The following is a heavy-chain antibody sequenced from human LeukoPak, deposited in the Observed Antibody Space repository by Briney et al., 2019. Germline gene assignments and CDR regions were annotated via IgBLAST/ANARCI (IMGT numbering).Heavy chain of an antibody. D-gene: IGHD1-26*01. CDR2: IYPGDSET. V-gene: IGHV5-51*01. Sequence: GESLKISCKGSGFTFTSYWIGWVRPVPGKGLEWMGIIYPGDSETRYSPSSQGQVTISADKSISTAYLQWSSLKASDTAMYYCARLHSGTYLGDYWGQGTLVTVPS. CDR3: ARLHSGTYLGDY. CDR1: GFTFTSYW. J-gene: IGHJ4*02.